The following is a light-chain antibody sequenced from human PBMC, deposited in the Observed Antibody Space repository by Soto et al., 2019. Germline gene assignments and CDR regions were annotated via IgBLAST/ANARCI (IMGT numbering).Light chain of an antibody. CDR3: HQYCSSSWT. J-gene: IGKJ1*01. V-gene: IGKV3-20*01. CDR2: GAS. CDR1: QSVSSIY. Sequence: EIVLTQSPGTLSLSPGERATLSCRASQSVSSIYLAWYQHKPGQAPRLPIYGASSSATGNPDRCIGSGSGASFSLTSSRLALEDFAVYDCHQYCSSSWTFGLGTTVDIK.